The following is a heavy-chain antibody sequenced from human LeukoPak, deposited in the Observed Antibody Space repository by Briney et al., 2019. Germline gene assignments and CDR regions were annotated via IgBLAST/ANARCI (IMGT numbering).Heavy chain of an antibody. CDR3: ARISSGWYTGYFQH. J-gene: IGHJ1*01. D-gene: IGHD6-19*01. CDR1: GFTFSSYW. CDR2: ISGSGGST. V-gene: IGHV3-23*01. Sequence: GGSLRLACAASGFTFSSYWMSWVRQAPGKGLEWVSAISGSGGSTYYADSVKGRFTISRDNSKNTLYLQMNSLRAEDTAVYYCARISSGWYTGYFQHWGQGTLVTVSS.